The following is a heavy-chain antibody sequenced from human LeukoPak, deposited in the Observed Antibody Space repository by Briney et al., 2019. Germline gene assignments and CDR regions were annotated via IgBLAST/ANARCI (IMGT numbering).Heavy chain of an antibody. Sequence: SETLSLTCTVSGGSISSSSYYWGWIRQPPGKGLEWIGYIYYSGSTNYNPSLKSRVTISVDTSKNQFSLKLSSVTAADTAVYYCARLSYDYVWGSYRPRGFFDYWGQGTLVTVSS. CDR3: ARLSYDYVWGSYRPRGFFDY. CDR2: IYYSGST. D-gene: IGHD3-16*02. J-gene: IGHJ4*02. V-gene: IGHV4-61*05. CDR1: GGSISSSSYY.